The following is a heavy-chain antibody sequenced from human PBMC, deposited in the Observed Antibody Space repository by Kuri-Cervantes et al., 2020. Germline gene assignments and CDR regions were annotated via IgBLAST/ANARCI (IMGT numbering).Heavy chain of an antibody. CDR1: GCTFGDYA. D-gene: IGHD5-24*01. CDR2: IRSKAYGGTT. Sequence: GESLKIPCTASGCTFGDYAMSWFRQAPGKGLEWVGFIRSKAYGGTTEYAASVKGRFTISRDDSKCIAYLQMNSLRTEDTAVYYCTTRNDGYTDPFDFWGQGPLVTVSS. J-gene: IGHJ4*02. V-gene: IGHV3-49*03. CDR3: TTRNDGYTDPFDF.